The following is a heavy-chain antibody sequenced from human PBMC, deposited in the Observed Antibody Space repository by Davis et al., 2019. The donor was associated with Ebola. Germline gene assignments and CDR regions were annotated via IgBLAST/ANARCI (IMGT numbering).Heavy chain of an antibody. Sequence: SETLSLTCAVYGGSFSGYYWSWIRQPPGQGLEWIGEINHSGSSNYNPSLTSRVTIAVDTSKNQLSLRLSSVTAAETAVYYCARIDYDILTAYYSEYWGQGTLVTVSS. J-gene: IGHJ4*02. V-gene: IGHV4-34*01. D-gene: IGHD3-9*01. CDR2: INHSGSS. CDR1: GGSFSGYY. CDR3: ARIDYDILTAYYSEY.